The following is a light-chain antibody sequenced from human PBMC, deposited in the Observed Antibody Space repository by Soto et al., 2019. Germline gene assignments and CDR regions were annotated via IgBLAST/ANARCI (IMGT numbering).Light chain of an antibody. V-gene: IGKV3-15*01. J-gene: IGKJ1*01. Sequence: EIVMTQSPATLSVSPGERVTLSCRASQSVTSNLAWYQQKLGQAPRLLIYGASTRATGTPARFSGSGSGTEFTLTISSLQSEDFAVYYCHQYNNWPRTFGQGTKVDIK. CDR1: QSVTSN. CDR3: HQYNNWPRT. CDR2: GAS.